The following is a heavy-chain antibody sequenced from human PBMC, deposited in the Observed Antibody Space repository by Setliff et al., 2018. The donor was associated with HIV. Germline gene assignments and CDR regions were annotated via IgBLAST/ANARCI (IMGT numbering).Heavy chain of an antibody. J-gene: IGHJ4*02. CDR1: DASIGSHY. Sequence: PSETLSLTCTVSDASIGSHYWTWIRQPPGKGLEWIGFIYYRVNTNSNPSLKSRVTMSVDTSKNHFSLKVTAVTAADTAVYYCARGGSMTTLHDWGQGTLVTVSS. CDR3: ARGGSMTTLHD. D-gene: IGHD4-17*01. CDR2: IYYRVNT. V-gene: IGHV4-59*11.